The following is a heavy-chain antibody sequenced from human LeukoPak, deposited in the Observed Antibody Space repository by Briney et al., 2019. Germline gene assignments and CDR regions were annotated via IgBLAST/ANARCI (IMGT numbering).Heavy chain of an antibody. CDR1: GGSISSYY. V-gene: IGHV4-59*08. D-gene: IGHD3-22*01. CDR2: IYYSGST. Sequence: SETLSLTCTVSGGSISSYYWSWIRQPPGKGLEWIGYIYYSGSTSYNPSLKSRVTISVDTSKNQFSLKLNSVTAADTAVYYCAKPQDGEYYDSSGFDYWGQGTLVTVSS. J-gene: IGHJ4*02. CDR3: AKPQDGEYYDSSGFDY.